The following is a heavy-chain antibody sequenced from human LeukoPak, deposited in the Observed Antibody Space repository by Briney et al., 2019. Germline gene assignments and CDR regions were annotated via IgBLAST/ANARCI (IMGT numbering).Heavy chain of an antibody. V-gene: IGHV4-30-4*01. CDR3: VGHYYDSSGYYFTGRFGRDY. CDR1: GGSISSGDYS. J-gene: IGHJ4*02. CDR2: IYYSGST. D-gene: IGHD3-22*01. Sequence: SETLSLTCTVSGGSISSGDYSWSWIRQPPGKGLEWIGYIYYSGSTYYNPSLKSRVTISVDTSKNQFSLKLSSVTAADTAVYYCVGHYYDSSGYYFTGRFGRDYWGQGTLVTVSS.